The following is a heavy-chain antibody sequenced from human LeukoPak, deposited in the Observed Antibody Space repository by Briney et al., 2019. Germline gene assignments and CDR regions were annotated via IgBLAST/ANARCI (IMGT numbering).Heavy chain of an antibody. Sequence: SETLSLTCTVSGGSISSYYWSWIRQPAGKGLEWIGRIYTSGSTNYNPSLKSRVTMSVDTSKNQFSLKLSSVTAADTAVYYCARDLLDTAMVGAVFDYWGQGTLVTVSS. CDR3: ARDLLDTAMVGAVFDY. CDR2: IYTSGST. CDR1: GGSISSYY. J-gene: IGHJ4*02. V-gene: IGHV4-4*07. D-gene: IGHD5-18*01.